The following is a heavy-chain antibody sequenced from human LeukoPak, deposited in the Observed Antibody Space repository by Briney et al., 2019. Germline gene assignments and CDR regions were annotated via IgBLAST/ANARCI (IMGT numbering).Heavy chain of an antibody. V-gene: IGHV4-34*01. D-gene: IGHD6-13*01. Sequence: PSETLSLTCVVSGGSLTDYSWSWLRQPPGKGLEWIGDFNHGGSTKFNPSLKSRVTISVDTSKNQFSLKLSSVTAADTAVYYCARHARSSSWFSIANYNWFDPWGQGTLVTVSS. CDR1: GGSLTDYS. CDR2: FNHGGST. J-gene: IGHJ5*02. CDR3: ARHARSSSWFSIANYNWFDP.